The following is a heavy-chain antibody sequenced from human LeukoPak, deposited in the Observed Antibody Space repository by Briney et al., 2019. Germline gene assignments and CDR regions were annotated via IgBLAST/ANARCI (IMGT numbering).Heavy chain of an antibody. J-gene: IGHJ3*02. D-gene: IGHD2-2*01. CDR3: AKVRGLGYCSSTSCSSGGAFDI. CDR2: ISGSGGST. V-gene: IGHV3-23*01. Sequence: GGSLRLSCAASGFTFSSYAISWVRQAPGKGLEWVSAISGSGGSTYYADSVKGRFTISRDNSKNTLYLQMNSLRAEDTAVYYCAKVRGLGYCSSTSCSSGGAFDIWGQGTMVTVSS. CDR1: GFTFSSYA.